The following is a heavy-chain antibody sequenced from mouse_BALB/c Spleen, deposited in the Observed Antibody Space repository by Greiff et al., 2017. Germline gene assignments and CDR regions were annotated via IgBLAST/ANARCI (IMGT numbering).Heavy chain of an antibody. Sequence: EVQRVESGPGLVKPSQSLSLTCSVTGYSITSGYYWNWIRQFPGNKLEWMGYISYDGSNNYNPSLKNRISITRDTSKNQFFLKLNSVTTEDTATYYCARERDYGNYYAMDYWGQGTSVTVSS. CDR1: GYSITSGYY. V-gene: IGHV3-6*02. CDR3: ARERDYGNYYAMDY. D-gene: IGHD2-1*01. J-gene: IGHJ4*01. CDR2: ISYDGSN.